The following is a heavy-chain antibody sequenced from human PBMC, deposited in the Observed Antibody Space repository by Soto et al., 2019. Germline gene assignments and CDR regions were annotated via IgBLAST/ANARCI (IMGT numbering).Heavy chain of an antibody. J-gene: IGHJ6*02. CDR3: ARDIMPGLGFYQCGMDV. CDR1: GFTFSSYS. D-gene: IGHD3-3*02. Sequence: PGRSLRLSCAVSGFTFSSYSMNWFRQAPGKGLEWVSYISSSGTAIYSADSVKGRFTISRDNAKNSLYLQMNSLRDEDTAVYYCARDIMPGLGFYQCGMDVWGQGTTVTVSS. V-gene: IGHV3-48*02. CDR2: ISSSGTAI.